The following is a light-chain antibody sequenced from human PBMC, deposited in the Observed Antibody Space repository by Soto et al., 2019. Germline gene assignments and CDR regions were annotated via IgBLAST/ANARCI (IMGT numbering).Light chain of an antibody. CDR2: GVS. CDR3: QQYVTSPLT. V-gene: IGKV3-20*01. J-gene: IGKJ4*01. Sequence: EIVSTQSPGTLSLSPGERATLSCRASQSVSSYLAWYQQKPGQAPRLLIYGVSNRATGIPDRFSGSGSGTDFTLTISRLEPGDFAVYYCQQYVTSPLTFGGGTKVEIK. CDR1: QSVSSY.